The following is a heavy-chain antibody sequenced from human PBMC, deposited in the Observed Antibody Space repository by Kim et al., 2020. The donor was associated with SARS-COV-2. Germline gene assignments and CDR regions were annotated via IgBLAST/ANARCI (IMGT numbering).Heavy chain of an antibody. CDR1: GGSISSSSYY. D-gene: IGHD3-3*01. Sequence: SETLSLTCTVSGGSISSSSYYWGWIRQPPGKGLEWIGSIYYSGSTYYNPSLKSRVTISVDTSKNQFSLKLSSVTAAATAVYYCARATNDFWSGLIGNHDAFDIWGQGTMVTVSS. V-gene: IGHV4-39*01. CDR2: IYYSGST. CDR3: ARATNDFWSGLIGNHDAFDI. J-gene: IGHJ3*02.